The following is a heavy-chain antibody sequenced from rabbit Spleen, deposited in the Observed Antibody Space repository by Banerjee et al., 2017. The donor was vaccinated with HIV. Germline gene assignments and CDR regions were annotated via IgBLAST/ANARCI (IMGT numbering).Heavy chain of an antibody. J-gene: IGHJ4*01. CDR2: IYSDNA. D-gene: IGHD8-1*01. Sequence: QSLEESGGDLVKPGASLTLTCTASGFTISSSYWICWVRQAPGKGLEWIACIYSDNAYYASWAKGRFTISQTSSTTVTLQMTSLTVADTATYFCARDAGSGHYIDVYFDLWGPGTLVTVS. CDR1: GFTISSSYW. CDR3: ARDAGSGHYIDVYFDL. V-gene: IGHV1S40*01.